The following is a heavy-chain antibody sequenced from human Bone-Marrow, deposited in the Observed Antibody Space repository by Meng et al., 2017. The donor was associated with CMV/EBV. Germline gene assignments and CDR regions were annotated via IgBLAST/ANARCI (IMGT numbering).Heavy chain of an antibody. Sequence: ASVKVSCKASGYTFTGYYMHWVRQAPGQGLEWMGWINPNSGGTNYAQKFQGRVTMTRDTSISTAYMELSRLRSDDTAVYYCARDWWWQQLGYVMDVWGQGTTVTVSS. D-gene: IGHD6-13*01. CDR2: INPNSGGT. V-gene: IGHV1-2*02. J-gene: IGHJ6*02. CDR1: GYTFTGYY. CDR3: ARDWWWQQLGYVMDV.